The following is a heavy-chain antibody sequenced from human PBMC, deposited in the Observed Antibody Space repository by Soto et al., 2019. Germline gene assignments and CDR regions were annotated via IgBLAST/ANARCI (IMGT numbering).Heavy chain of an antibody. V-gene: IGHV3-30*03. CDR3: ARDWDTDRAFDI. J-gene: IGHJ3*02. CDR1: GFTFSSYG. CDR2: ISYDGSNK. Sequence: QVQLVESGGGVVQPGRSLRLSCAASGFTFSSYGMHWVRQAPGKGLEWVAVISYDGSNKYYADSVKGRFTISRDNSKNTLYLQMNSLRAEDTAVYYCARDWDTDRAFDIWGQGTMVTVSS. D-gene: IGHD5-18*01.